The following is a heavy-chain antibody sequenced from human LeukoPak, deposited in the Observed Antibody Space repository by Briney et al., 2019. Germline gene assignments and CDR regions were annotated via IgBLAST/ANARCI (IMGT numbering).Heavy chain of an antibody. J-gene: IGHJ3*02. V-gene: IGHV3-66*01. CDR1: GFTVSDNY. CDR2: FYSGGGNT. CDR3: ARERYCGGDCYSFAFDI. D-gene: IGHD2-21*02. Sequence: GGSLRLSCAASGFTVSDNYMSWVRQAPGKGLEWVSVFYSGGGNTNYAKSVKGGFTISRDNSKNTLYLQMNSLRAEDTAVYYCARERYCGGDCYSFAFDIWGQGTMVTVSS.